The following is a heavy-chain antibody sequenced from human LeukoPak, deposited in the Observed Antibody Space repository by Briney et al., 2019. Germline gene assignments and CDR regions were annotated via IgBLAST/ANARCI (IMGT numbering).Heavy chain of an antibody. V-gene: IGHV4-39*07. Sequence: SETLSLTCTVSGGSVSSSSHYCGWIRQPPGKGLEWIGSITYIGSTYYNPSLSSRVTISADTSKNQFSLKLTSVTAADTAVYYCARVVGATSIDYWGQGILVTVSS. J-gene: IGHJ4*02. CDR3: ARVVGATSIDY. CDR1: GGSVSSSSHY. CDR2: ITYIGST. D-gene: IGHD2-15*01.